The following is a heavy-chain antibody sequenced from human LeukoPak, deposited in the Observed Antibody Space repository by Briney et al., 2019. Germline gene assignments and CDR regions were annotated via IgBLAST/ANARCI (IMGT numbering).Heavy chain of an antibody. CDR3: AKLREWELPDLFDY. D-gene: IGHD1-26*01. J-gene: IGHJ4*02. CDR1: GFTFSSYE. Sequence: GGSLRLSCAASGFTFSSYEMNWVRQAPGKGLEWVSGISGSGGSRFYTDSVKGRFTISRDNSKNTLYLQMNSLRAEDTAVYYCAKLREWELPDLFDYWGQGTLVTVSS. V-gene: IGHV3-23*01. CDR2: ISGSGGSR.